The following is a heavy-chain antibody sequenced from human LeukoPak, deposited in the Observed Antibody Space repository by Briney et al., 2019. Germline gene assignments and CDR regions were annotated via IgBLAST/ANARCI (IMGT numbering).Heavy chain of an antibody. CDR2: IIPILGIA. D-gene: IGHD2-15*01. J-gene: IGHJ6*03. V-gene: IGHV1-69*04. Sequence: GSSVKVSCKASGGTFSSYAISWVRQAPGKGLEWMGRIIPILGIANYAQKFQGRVTITADKSTSTAYMELSSLRSEDTAVYYCVVVVAAPGNYYYYYMDVWGKGTTVTVSS. CDR3: VVVVAAPGNYYYYYMDV. CDR1: GGTFSSYA.